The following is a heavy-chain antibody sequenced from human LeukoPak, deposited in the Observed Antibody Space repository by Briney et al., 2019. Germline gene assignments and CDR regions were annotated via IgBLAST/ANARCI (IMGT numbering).Heavy chain of an antibody. CDR2: INPNSGGT. CDR3: ARTPVYYYGSGSLFDY. Sequence: ASVKVSCKASGYTFTGYYMHWVRQAPGQGLEWMGWINPNSGGTDYAQKFRGWVTMTRDTSITTAYMELSRLRSDDTAVYYCARTPVYYYGSGSLFDYWGQGTLVTVSS. D-gene: IGHD3-10*01. V-gene: IGHV1-2*04. J-gene: IGHJ4*02. CDR1: GYTFTGYY.